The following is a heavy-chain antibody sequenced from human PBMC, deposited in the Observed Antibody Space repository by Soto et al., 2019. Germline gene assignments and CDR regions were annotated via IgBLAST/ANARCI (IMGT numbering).Heavy chain of an antibody. J-gene: IGHJ4*02. CDR3: ARDYDYGFGLPIDY. V-gene: IGHV3-7*03. CDR2: IKQDGSEQ. D-gene: IGHD5-12*01. Sequence: PGGSLRLSCAASGFTFSSNWMNWVRQAPGKGLEWVANIKQDGSEQYYVDSVKGRFTISRDNAKNSQYLQMTSLRADDTAIYYCARDYDYGFGLPIDYWGQGTLVTVSS. CDR1: GFTFSSNW.